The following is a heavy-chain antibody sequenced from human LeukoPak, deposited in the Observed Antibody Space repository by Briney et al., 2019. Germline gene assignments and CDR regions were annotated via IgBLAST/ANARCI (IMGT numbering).Heavy chain of an antibody. Sequence: GRSLRLSCAASGFTFDDYAMHWVRQAPGKGLEWVSGISWNSGSIGYADSVKGRFTISRDNAKNSLYLQMNSLRAEGTALYYCAKERSGYYSYFDYWGQGTLVTVSS. CDR1: GFTFDDYA. J-gene: IGHJ4*02. CDR2: ISWNSGSI. V-gene: IGHV3-9*01. D-gene: IGHD3-22*01. CDR3: AKERSGYYSYFDY.